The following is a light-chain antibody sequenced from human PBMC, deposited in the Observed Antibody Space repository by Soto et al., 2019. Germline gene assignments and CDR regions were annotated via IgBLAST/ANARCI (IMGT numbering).Light chain of an antibody. V-gene: IGKV1-39*01. J-gene: IGKJ2*02. Sequence: DIQMTQSPSSLSASVGDRVTITCRASQSISTYLNWYQQKVGKAPKLLIYAASSLQRGVPSRFSGSRSGTDFTLTIRSVQPEDFATYYCQQSYSTPRTFGQGTKLEIK. CDR1: QSISTY. CDR3: QQSYSTPRT. CDR2: AAS.